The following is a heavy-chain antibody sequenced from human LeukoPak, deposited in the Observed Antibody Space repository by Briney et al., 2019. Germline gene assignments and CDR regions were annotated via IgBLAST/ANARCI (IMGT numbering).Heavy chain of an antibody. CDR1: GGSFSGYY. V-gene: IGHV4-34*01. Sequence: SETLSLTCAVYGGSFSGYYWSWIRQPPGKGLEWIGEINHSGSTNYNPSLKSRVTISVDTSKNQFSLKLSSVTAADTAVYYCARGQCGGNCAFALYFDLWGRGTLVTVSS. J-gene: IGHJ2*01. CDR2: INHSGST. D-gene: IGHD2-21*02. CDR3: ARGQCGGNCAFALYFDL.